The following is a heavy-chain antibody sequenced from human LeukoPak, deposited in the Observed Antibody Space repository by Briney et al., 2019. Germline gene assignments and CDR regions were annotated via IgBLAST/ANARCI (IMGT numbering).Heavy chain of an antibody. CDR3: ARGHNWNDNAFDI. Sequence: ASVKVACKASGYTFTSYDINWVRQATGQGLEWMGWMNPNSGNTGYAQKFQGRVTITRNTSISTAYMELSSLRSEDTAVYYCARGHNWNDNAFDIWGQGTMVTVSS. D-gene: IGHD1-1*01. J-gene: IGHJ3*02. CDR2: MNPNSGNT. V-gene: IGHV1-8*03. CDR1: GYTFTSYD.